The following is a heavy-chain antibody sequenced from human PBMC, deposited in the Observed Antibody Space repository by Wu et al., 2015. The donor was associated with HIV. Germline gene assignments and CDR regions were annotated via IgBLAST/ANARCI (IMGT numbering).Heavy chain of an antibody. CDR1: GGSFSNYV. D-gene: IGHD3-22*01. J-gene: IGHJ3*01. V-gene: IGHV1-69*05. Sequence: QVQLVQSGAEVKNPGSSVRVSCKASGGSFSNYVISWVRQGPGQGLEWMGGIIPIFGTANYAQNSQGRLTITTDESTTTVYMELNGLRSEDTAVYYCARDIFYDTSGYYAVLHVWGQGTLVTVSS. CDR2: IIPIFGTA. CDR3: ARDIFYDTSGYYAVLHV.